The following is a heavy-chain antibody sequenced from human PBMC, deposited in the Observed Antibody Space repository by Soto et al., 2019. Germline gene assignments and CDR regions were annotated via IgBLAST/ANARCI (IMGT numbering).Heavy chain of an antibody. J-gene: IGHJ4*02. CDR2: MNPNSGNT. CDR1: GYTFTSYD. V-gene: IGHV1-8*01. D-gene: IGHD6-6*01. Sequence: ASVKVSCKASGYTFTSYDINWVRQATGQGLEWMGWMNPNSGNTGYAQKFQGRVTMTRNTSISTAYMELSSLRSEDTAMYYCATLINEYSSSSLSSVWGQGTLVTVSS. CDR3: ATLINEYSSSSLSSV.